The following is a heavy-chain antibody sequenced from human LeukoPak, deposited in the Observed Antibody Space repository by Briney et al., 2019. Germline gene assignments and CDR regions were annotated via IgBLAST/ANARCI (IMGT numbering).Heavy chain of an antibody. CDR2: IKQDGSEK. CDR3: ARVYHSTSGRAIDY. V-gene: IGHV3-7*01. Sequence: PGGSLRLSCAASGFTFSNYWMTWVRQAPGKGLEWVANIKQDGSEKYYVDSVKGRFTISRDNAKNALYLQMNSLRVEDTVVYYCARVYHSTSGRAIDYWGQGTLVTVSS. D-gene: IGHD6-6*01. J-gene: IGHJ4*02. CDR1: GFTFSNYW.